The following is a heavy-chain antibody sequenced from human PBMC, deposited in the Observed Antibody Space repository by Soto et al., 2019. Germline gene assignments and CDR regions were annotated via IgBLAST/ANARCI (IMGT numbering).Heavy chain of an antibody. J-gene: IGHJ4*02. V-gene: IGHV3-30*18. D-gene: IGHD5-18*01. CDR2: ISYDGSNK. CDR3: AKDGQGYSYGAPYYFDY. Sequence: QVQLVESGGGVVQPGRSLRLSCAASGFTFSSYGMHWVRQAPGKGLEWVAVISYDGSNKYYADSVKGRFTISRDNSKNTLYLQMNSLRAEDTAVYYCAKDGQGYSYGAPYYFDYWGQGTLVTVSS. CDR1: GFTFSSYG.